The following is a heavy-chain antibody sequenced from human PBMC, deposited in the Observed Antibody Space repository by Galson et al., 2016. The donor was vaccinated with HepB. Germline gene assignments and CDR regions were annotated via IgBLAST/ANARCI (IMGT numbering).Heavy chain of an antibody. J-gene: IGHJ5*01. CDR2: IFSAGLT. Sequence: SLRLSCATSGFTVNSYYMTWVRQTPGKGLEWVSVIFSAGLTYYADSVKGRFTMSTDNSKGTIYLQMNSPTAEDTAIYYCAGGQKRWGRYDSWGQGTLVTVSS. CDR3: AGGQKRWGRYDS. CDR1: GFTVNSYY. D-gene: IGHD5-24*01. V-gene: IGHV3-66*01.